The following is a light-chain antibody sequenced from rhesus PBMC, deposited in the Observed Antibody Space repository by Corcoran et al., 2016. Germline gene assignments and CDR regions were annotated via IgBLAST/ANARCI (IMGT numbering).Light chain of an antibody. CDR2: EAS. Sequence: EIVLTQSPATLSLSPGERATLSCRASQSVSIILAWYQQKPGQAPRLLVYEASSRATGIPDRCSGRGDRRDFTLIISSLEPGDVGVYYCQQCSTWPRTFGQGTKVEIK. CDR1: QSVSII. CDR3: QQCSTWPRT. V-gene: IGKV3-35*01. J-gene: IGKJ1*01.